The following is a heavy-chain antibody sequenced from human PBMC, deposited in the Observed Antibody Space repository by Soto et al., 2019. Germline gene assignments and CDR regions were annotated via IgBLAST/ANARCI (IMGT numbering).Heavy chain of an antibody. CDR3: ARGLETGGVWD. J-gene: IGHJ4*02. D-gene: IGHD7-27*01. CDR2: ISSSSSYI. V-gene: IGHV3-21*01. CDR1: GFTFSSYS. Sequence: GGSLRLSCAASGFTFSSYSMNWVRQAPGKGLEWVSSISSSSSYIYYADSVKGRFTISRDNAKNSLYLQMNSLRAEDAAVYCCARGLETGGVWDWGQGTLVTVSS.